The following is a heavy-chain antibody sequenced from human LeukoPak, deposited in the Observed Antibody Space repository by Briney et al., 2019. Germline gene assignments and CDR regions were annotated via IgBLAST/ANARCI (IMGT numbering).Heavy chain of an antibody. J-gene: IGHJ4*02. D-gene: IGHD6-19*01. CDR2: ISGSGGRT. V-gene: IGHV3-23*01. CDR1: GITLSNYG. Sequence: GGSLRLSCAVSGITLSNYGMSWVRQAPGKGLEWVAGISGSGGRTDYAESVKGRFTISRDNSKNTLFLQMNSLRAEDTAVFYCAKRSGYTTGWFFDFWGQGTLVTVSS. CDR3: AKRSGYTTGWFFDF.